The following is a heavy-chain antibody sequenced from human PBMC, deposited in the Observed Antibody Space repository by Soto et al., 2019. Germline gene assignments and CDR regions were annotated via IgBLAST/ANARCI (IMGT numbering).Heavy chain of an antibody. V-gene: IGHV3-30-3*01. CDR2: ISYDGSNK. CDR3: ARDRYCSSTSCPMDV. J-gene: IGHJ6*02. Sequence: PGGSLRLSCAASGFTFSSYAMHWVRQAPGKGLEWVAVISYDGSNKYYADSVKGRFTISRDNSKNTLYLQMNSLRAEDTAVYYCARDRYCSSTSCPMDVWDQGTTVTVSS. CDR1: GFTFSSYA. D-gene: IGHD2-2*01.